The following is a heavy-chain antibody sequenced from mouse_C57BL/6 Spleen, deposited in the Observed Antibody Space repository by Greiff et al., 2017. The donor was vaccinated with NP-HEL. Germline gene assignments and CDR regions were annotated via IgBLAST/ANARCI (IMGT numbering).Heavy chain of an antibody. D-gene: IGHD1-1*01. CDR1: GYTFTSYW. CDR2: IYPGSGST. Sequence: QVQLQQSGAELVKPGASVKMSCKASGYTFTSYWITWVKQRPGQGLEWIGDIYPGSGSTNYNEKFKSKATLTVDISSSTAYMQLSSLTSEDSAVYYCASASYYGTPFAYWGQGTLVTVSA. V-gene: IGHV1-55*01. CDR3: ASASYYGTPFAY. J-gene: IGHJ3*01.